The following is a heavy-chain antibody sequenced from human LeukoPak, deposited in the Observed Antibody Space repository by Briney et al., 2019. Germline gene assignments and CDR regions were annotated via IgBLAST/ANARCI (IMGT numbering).Heavy chain of an antibody. Sequence: GGSLRLSCAVSGFTVSGNYMSWVRQAPGKGLEWVSLIYSGGTTYYADSVEGRFTISRDNDKNSIYLQMNSLRAEDTAVYYCAKDATPALGTVYMDVWGKGTTVTISS. J-gene: IGHJ6*03. V-gene: IGHV3-53*01. D-gene: IGHD6-13*01. CDR3: AKDATPALGTVYMDV. CDR1: GFTVSGNY. CDR2: IYSGGTT.